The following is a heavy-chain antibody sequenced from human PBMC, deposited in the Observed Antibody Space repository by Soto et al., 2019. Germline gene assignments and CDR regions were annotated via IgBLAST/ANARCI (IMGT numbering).Heavy chain of an antibody. Sequence: QVHLVQSGAEVKKPGASVKVSCKASGYTFTSYGITWVRQAPGQGLEWMGWISAHNGNTDYAQKLQGRVIVTRDTSPSTAYMEPRSLRSDDTAVYYCARGRYGDYWGQGALVTVSS. CDR3: ARGRYGDY. CDR1: GYTFTSYG. J-gene: IGHJ4*02. CDR2: ISAHNGNT. D-gene: IGHD1-1*01. V-gene: IGHV1-18*01.